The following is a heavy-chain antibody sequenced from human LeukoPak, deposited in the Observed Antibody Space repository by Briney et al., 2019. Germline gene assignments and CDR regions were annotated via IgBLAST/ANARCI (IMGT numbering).Heavy chain of an antibody. CDR1: GFTFSSYA. CDR2: ISYDGSNK. CDR3: ARDSGDYDAFDI. D-gene: IGHD2-21*02. Sequence: GGSLRLSCAASGFTFSSYAMHWVRQAPGKGLEWVAVISYDGSNKYYADSVKGRFTISRDNSKNTLYLQMNSLRAEDTAVYYCARDSGDYDAFDIWGQGTMVTVSS. V-gene: IGHV3-30*04. J-gene: IGHJ3*02.